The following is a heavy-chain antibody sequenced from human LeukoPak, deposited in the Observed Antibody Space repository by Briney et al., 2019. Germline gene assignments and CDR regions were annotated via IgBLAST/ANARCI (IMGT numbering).Heavy chain of an antibody. J-gene: IGHJ5*02. D-gene: IGHD3-10*01. CDR3: ARPRGANWFDP. V-gene: IGHV4-34*01. Sequence: PSETLSLTCTVSGDSISSYYWSWIRQPPGKGLEWIGEINHSGSTNYNPSLKSRVTISVDTSKNQFSLKLSSVTAADTAVYYCARPRGANWFDPWGQGTLVTVSS. CDR1: GDSISSYY. CDR2: INHSGST.